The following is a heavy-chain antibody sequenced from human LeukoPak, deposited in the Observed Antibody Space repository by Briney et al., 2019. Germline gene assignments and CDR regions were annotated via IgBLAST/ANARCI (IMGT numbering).Heavy chain of an antibody. CDR2: THYSGTG. CDR1: GGPIIASY. D-gene: IGHD3-22*01. V-gene: IGHV4-59*01. J-gene: IGHJ4*02. CDR3: ARVRFYDTTGYSTPYYLDY. Sequence: PSETLSLTCAVSGGPIIASYWSWIRQPPGKGLEWIGYTHYSGTGNYNPSLKSRVTISIDTSKNRFSLRLTSVTAADTAVYYCARVRFYDTTGYSTPYYLDYWGQGAPVTVSS.